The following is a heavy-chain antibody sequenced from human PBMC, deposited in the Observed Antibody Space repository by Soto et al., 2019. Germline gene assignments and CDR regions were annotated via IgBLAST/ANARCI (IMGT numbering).Heavy chain of an antibody. V-gene: IGHV3-30-3*01. CDR2: ISYDGSNK. Sequence: QLQLVESGGGVVQPGRSLRLSCAASGFTFSSYAMHWVRQAPANGLDWVADISYDGSNKYYADSVKGRFTISRDNSKNTLYLQRNSLRAEDTAVYYCARDLGGSSGYWDYWGQGTLVTVSS. CDR1: GFTFSSYA. D-gene: IGHD3-22*01. J-gene: IGHJ4*02. CDR3: ARDLGGSSGYWDY.